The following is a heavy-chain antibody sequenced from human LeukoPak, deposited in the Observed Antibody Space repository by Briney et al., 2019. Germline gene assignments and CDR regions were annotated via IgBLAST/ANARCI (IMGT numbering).Heavy chain of an antibody. CDR1: GYTFTCYY. CDR3: ARDFSGASYYYYYGMDV. Sequence: ASVKVSCKASGYTFTCYYMHWVRQAPGQGLEWMGWINPNSGGTNYAQKFQGRVTMTRDTSISTAYMELSRLRSDDTAVYYCARDFSGASYYYYYGMDVWGQGTTVTVSS. D-gene: IGHD1-26*01. CDR2: INPNSGGT. J-gene: IGHJ6*02. V-gene: IGHV1-2*02.